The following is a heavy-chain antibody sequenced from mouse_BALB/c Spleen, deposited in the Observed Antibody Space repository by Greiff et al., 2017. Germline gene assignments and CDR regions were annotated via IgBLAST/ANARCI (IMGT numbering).Heavy chain of an antibody. V-gene: IGHV5-4*02. Sequence: EVQLVESGGGLVKPGGSLKLSCAASGFTFSDYYMYWVRQTPEKRLEWVATISDGGSYTYYPDSVKGRFTISRDNAKNNLYLQMSSLKSEDTAMYYCARGPLRGAMDYWGQGTSVTVSS. J-gene: IGHJ4*01. CDR2: ISDGGSYT. CDR1: GFTFSDYY. CDR3: ARGPLRGAMDY. D-gene: IGHD1-1*01.